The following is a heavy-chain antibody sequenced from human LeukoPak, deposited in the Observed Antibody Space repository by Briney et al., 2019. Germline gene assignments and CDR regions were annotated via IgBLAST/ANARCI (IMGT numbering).Heavy chain of an antibody. J-gene: IGHJ1*01. Sequence: ASVKVSCKASGYTFTSYDINWVRQAPGQGLEWMGWINPNSGGTNYAQKFQGRVTMTRDTSISTAYMELSRLRSDDTAVYYCASSYSSSDFQHWGQGTLVTVSS. CDR3: ASSYSSSDFQH. V-gene: IGHV1-2*02. CDR2: INPNSGGT. CDR1: GYTFTSYD. D-gene: IGHD6-13*01.